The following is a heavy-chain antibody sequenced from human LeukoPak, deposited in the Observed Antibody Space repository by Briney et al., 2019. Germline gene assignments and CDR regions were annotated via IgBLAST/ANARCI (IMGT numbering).Heavy chain of an antibody. CDR3: ARDLGGSYTLFYYYYYMDV. J-gene: IGHJ6*03. V-gene: IGHV3-7*01. D-gene: IGHD1-26*01. Sequence: GGSLRLSCAASGFSFSRYWMSWVRQAPGKGLEWVANIKQDGSEKNYVESVKGRFTISRDNAKNSLYLQTNSLRAEDTAVYYCARDLGGSYTLFYYYYYMDVWGKGITVTVSS. CDR2: IKQDGSEK. CDR1: GFSFSRYW.